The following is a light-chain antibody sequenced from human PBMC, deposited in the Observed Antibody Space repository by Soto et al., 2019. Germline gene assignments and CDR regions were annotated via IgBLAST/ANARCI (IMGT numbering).Light chain of an antibody. Sequence: EIVLTQSPGTLSLSPGERATLSCRASQSVSSKYLAWYQQKPGQAPRVLIYGTSIRASGVRERFSGGGSATDFTLTITSLEPEDFAVYYCQHYGSSLFTFGPGTKVDFK. CDR1: QSVSSKY. J-gene: IGKJ3*01. V-gene: IGKV3-20*01. CDR2: GTS. CDR3: QHYGSSLFT.